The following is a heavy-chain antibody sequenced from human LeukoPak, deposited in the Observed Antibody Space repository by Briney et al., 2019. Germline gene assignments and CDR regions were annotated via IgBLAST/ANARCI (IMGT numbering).Heavy chain of an antibody. CDR2: LYGGGTT. V-gene: IGHV3-53*01. CDR3: ARGSAQLGAAGLFEY. CDR1: GFTVGSNY. J-gene: IGHJ4*02. Sequence: GGSLRLSCAASGFTVGSNYMSWVRQAPGKGLEWVSVLYGGGTTFYADSVKGRFTISRDNSKNTLYFQMNSLRAEDTAVYYCARGSAQLGAAGLFEYWGQGTLVTVSS. D-gene: IGHD6-13*01.